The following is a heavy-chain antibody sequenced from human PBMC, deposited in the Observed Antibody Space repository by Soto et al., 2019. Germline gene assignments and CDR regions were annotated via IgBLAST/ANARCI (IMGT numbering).Heavy chain of an antibody. CDR1: GFTVSSNY. V-gene: IGHV3-66*01. Sequence: GGSLRLSCAASGFTVSSNYMSWVRQAPGKGLEWVSVIYSGGSTYYADSVKGRFTISRDNSKNTLYLQMNSLRAEDTAVYYCARVLYGDYDHDAFDIWGQGTMVTVSS. CDR3: ARVLYGDYDHDAFDI. D-gene: IGHD4-17*01. CDR2: IYSGGST. J-gene: IGHJ3*02.